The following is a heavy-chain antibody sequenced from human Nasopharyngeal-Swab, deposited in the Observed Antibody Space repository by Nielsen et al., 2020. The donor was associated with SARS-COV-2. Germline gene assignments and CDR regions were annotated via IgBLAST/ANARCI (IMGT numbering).Heavy chain of an antibody. Sequence: WLRQPPGKGLEWVSIIYSGGNTYYADSVKGRFTISRDNSKNTLFLQMNSLRAEDTAVYYCARDSNGSGRYYWGQGTRVTSPQ. V-gene: IGHV3-66*01. J-gene: IGHJ4*02. CDR3: ARDSNGSGRYY. CDR2: IYSGGNT. D-gene: IGHD3-10*01.